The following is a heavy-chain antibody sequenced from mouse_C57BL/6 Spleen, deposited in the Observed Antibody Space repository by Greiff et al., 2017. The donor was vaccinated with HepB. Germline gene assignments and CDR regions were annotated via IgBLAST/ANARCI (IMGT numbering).Heavy chain of an antibody. Sequence: QVQLQQSGAELVKPGASVKMSCKASGYTFTSYWITWVKQRPGQGLEWIGDIYPGSGSTNYNEKFKSKATLTADTSSSTAYMQLSSLTSEDSAVYYCFIGYLDVWGQGTSVTVSS. D-gene: IGHD2-14*01. CDR1: GYTFTSYW. CDR3: FIGYLDV. J-gene: IGHJ4*01. CDR2: IYPGSGST. V-gene: IGHV1-55*01.